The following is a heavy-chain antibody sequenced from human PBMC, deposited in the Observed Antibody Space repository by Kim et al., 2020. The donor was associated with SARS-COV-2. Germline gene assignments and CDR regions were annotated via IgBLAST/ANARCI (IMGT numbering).Heavy chain of an antibody. Sequence: GGSLRLSCAASGFTFSDWSMSWVRQAPGKGLEWVSSIGGTSGNTYYADSVKGRFTISRDNSENTLFLQMNTLGADDTAVYYCATGGGNQFDSWGQGTLVTVSS. CDR3: ATGGGNQFDS. CDR2: IGGTSGNT. J-gene: IGHJ4*02. V-gene: IGHV3-23*01. CDR1: GFTFSDWS. D-gene: IGHD2-15*01.